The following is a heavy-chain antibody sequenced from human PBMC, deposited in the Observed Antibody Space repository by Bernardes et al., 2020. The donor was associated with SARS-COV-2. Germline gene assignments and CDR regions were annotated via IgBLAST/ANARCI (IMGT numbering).Heavy chain of an antibody. Sequence: WRSLKLASASSGITFRSRFMFGIRHSPVKGLGWVPYIHSHRRSTRYADSVKGRFTISRDNAKNTLYLQMNSLRVEDTAVYYCARLQGYGTFNYGMDVWGQGTTVTVS. CDR2: IHSHRRST. V-gene: IGHV3-74*01. CDR1: GITFRSRF. CDR3: ARLQGYGTFNYGMDV. D-gene: IGHD5-12*01. J-gene: IGHJ6*02.